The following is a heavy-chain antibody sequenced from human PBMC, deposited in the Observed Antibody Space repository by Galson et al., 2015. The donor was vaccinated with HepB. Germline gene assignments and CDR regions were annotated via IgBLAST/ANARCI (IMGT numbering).Heavy chain of an antibody. CDR2: IWYDGSNK. CDR1: GFTFSSYG. D-gene: IGHD4-17*01. CDR3: ASAGAYGDPSLPYY. Sequence: SLRLSCAASGFTFSSYGMHWVRQAPGKGLEWVAVIWYDGSNKYYADSVKGRFTISRDNSKNTLYLQMNSLRAEDTAVYYCASAGAYGDPSLPYYWGQGTLVTVSS. V-gene: IGHV3-33*01. J-gene: IGHJ4*02.